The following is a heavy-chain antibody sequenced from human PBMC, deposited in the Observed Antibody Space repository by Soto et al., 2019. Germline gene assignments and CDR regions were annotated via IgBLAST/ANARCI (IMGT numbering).Heavy chain of an antibody. CDR2: IIPIFGTA. D-gene: IGHD3-10*01. CDR1: GGTFSSYA. CDR3: ARDNSMVRGVIITFSGMDV. J-gene: IGHJ6*02. Sequence: QVQLVQSGAEVKKPGSSVKVSCKASGGTFSSYAISWVRQAPGQGLEWMGGIIPIFGTANYAQKFRGRVTITADESTSTAYMELSSLRSEDTAVYYCARDNSMVRGVIITFSGMDVWGQGTTVTVSS. V-gene: IGHV1-69*01.